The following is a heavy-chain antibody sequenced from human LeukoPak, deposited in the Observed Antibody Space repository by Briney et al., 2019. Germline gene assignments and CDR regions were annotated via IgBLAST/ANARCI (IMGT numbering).Heavy chain of an antibody. Sequence: GGSLRLSCAASGFTFSSYAMHWVRQAPGKGLEWVAIISYDGTNKYYADSVKGRFTISRDNSKNTLYLQMNSLRAEDTAVYYCAGGPYYDSSGYLPNYYGMDVWGQGTTVTVSS. J-gene: IGHJ6*02. D-gene: IGHD3-22*01. CDR3: AGGPYYDSSGYLPNYYGMDV. CDR1: GFTFSSYA. V-gene: IGHV3-30*04. CDR2: ISYDGTNK.